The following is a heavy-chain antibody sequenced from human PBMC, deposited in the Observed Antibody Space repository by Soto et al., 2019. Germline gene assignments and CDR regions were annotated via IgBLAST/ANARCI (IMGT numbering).Heavy chain of an antibody. J-gene: IGHJ6*02. CDR1: GFSFNNYG. CDR2: ISYDGSNR. Sequence: GGSLRLSCAASGFSFNNYGVHWVRQAPGKGLEWVAFISYDGSNRMYADSVKGRLTISRDNSENTLSLQMNSLRVEDTAIYYCAKSLERGSGLPGGMDVWGQGTTVTVSS. D-gene: IGHD1-1*01. CDR3: AKSLERGSGLPGGMDV. V-gene: IGHV3-30*18.